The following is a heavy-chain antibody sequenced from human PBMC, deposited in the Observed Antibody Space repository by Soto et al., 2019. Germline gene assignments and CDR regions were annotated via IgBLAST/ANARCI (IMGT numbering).Heavy chain of an antibody. J-gene: IGHJ3*02. CDR1: GYTFTSYY. Sequence: GASVKVSCKASGYTFTSYYMHWVRQAPGQGLEWMGIINPSGGSTSYAQKFQGRVTMTRDTSTSTVYMELSSLRSEDTAVYYCARGDGIAVAGTGAFDIWGQGTMVTVSS. CDR2: INPSGGST. CDR3: ARGDGIAVAGTGAFDI. D-gene: IGHD6-19*01. V-gene: IGHV1-46*01.